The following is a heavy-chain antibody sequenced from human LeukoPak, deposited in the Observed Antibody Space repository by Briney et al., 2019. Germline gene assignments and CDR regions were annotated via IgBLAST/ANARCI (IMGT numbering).Heavy chain of an antibody. J-gene: IGHJ3*02. CDR3: ARDFRVASRFMDAFDI. D-gene: IGHD3-10*01. V-gene: IGHV3-48*03. Sequence: GGSLRPSCAASGFTFSTYEMNWVRQAPGKGLEWVSYISNSGSTIYYADSVKGRFTISRDNAKNSLYLQMNSLRAEDTAVYYCARDFRVASRFMDAFDIWGQGTMVTVSS. CDR2: ISNSGSTI. CDR1: GFTFSTYE.